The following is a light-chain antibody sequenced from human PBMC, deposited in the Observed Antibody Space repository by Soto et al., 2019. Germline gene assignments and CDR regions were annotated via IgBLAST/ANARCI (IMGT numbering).Light chain of an antibody. Sequence: IQLTQSPSSLSASVGDRVTVTCRASQSINIYLNWYQQKPGKAPTLLIYGASSLQSGVPSRFSGGGSRTDFTLTISSLQTEDFATYYCQQIYRSPYTFGQGTKLEI. CDR2: GAS. J-gene: IGKJ2*01. CDR3: QQIYRSPYT. CDR1: QSINIY. V-gene: IGKV1-39*01.